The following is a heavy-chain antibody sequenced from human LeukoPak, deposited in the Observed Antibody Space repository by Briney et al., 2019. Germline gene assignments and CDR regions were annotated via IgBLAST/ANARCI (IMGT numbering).Heavy chain of an antibody. Sequence: GASVKVSCKASGYTFTGYYMHWVRQAPGQGLEWMGWINPNSGGTNYAQEFQGRVTMTRDTSISTAYMELSRLRSDDTAVYYCARVQSIDYDFWSGYLGEPERYYFDYWGQGTLVTVSS. CDR3: ARVQSIDYDFWSGYLGEPERYYFDY. D-gene: IGHD3-3*01. CDR1: GYTFTGYY. V-gene: IGHV1-2*02. J-gene: IGHJ4*02. CDR2: INPNSGGT.